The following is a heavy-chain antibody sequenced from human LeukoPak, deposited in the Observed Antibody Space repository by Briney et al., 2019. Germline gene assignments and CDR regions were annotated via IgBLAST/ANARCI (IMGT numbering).Heavy chain of an antibody. CDR3: ANLPPDGNYDYVWGSYRYRGDY. J-gene: IGHJ4*02. D-gene: IGHD3-16*02. CDR1: GFTVSSNY. V-gene: IGHV3-23*01. Sequence: QPGGSLRLSCAASGFTVSSNYMSWVRQAPGKGLEWVSAISGSGGSTYYADSVKGRFTISRDNSKNTLYLQMNSLRAEDTAVYYCANLPPDGNYDYVWGSYRYRGDYWGQGTLVTVSS. CDR2: ISGSGGST.